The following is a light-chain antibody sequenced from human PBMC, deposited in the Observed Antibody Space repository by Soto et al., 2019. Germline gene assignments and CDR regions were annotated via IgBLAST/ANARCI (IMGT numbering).Light chain of an antibody. J-gene: IGKJ5*01. CDR3: QQYSNWPLIT. V-gene: IGKV3-15*01. CDR1: QSVSSN. CDR2: GAS. Sequence: EIVLTQSPATLSLSPGERATLSCRSSQSVSSNLAWYQQKPGQAPRLLIYGASTRATGIPARFSGSGFGTEFTLTISSLQSEDFAVYYCQQYSNWPLITFGQGTRLEIK.